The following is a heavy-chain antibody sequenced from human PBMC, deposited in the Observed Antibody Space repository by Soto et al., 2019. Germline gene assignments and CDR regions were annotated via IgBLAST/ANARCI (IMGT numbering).Heavy chain of an antibody. V-gene: IGHV1-8*01. J-gene: IGHJ6*02. Sequence: QVQLVQSGAEVKKSGASVKVSCKASGYSFTSYDINWVRQATGQGLEWMGWMNPNSGNTGYAQKFQDRVTMTRDTSVNTAYLELSSLRSEDTAVYYCARPPYHDDSSGYVFGMDVWGQGTTVTVSS. CDR2: MNPNSGNT. D-gene: IGHD3-22*01. CDR3: ARPPYHDDSSGYVFGMDV. CDR1: GYSFTSYD.